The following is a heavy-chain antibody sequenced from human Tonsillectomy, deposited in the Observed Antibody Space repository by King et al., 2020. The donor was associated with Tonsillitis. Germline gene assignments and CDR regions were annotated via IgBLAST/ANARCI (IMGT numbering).Heavy chain of an antibody. CDR2: ISGSGGST. Sequence: VQLVESGGGLVQPGGSLRLSCAASGFTVSSYAMSWVRQAPGKGLEWVSAISGSGGSTYYADSVKGRFTISRDNSKNTLYLQMNSLRAEDTAVYYCAKVRGRLGYYDSSGYPEFDYWGQGTLVTVSS. J-gene: IGHJ4*02. V-gene: IGHV3-23*04. CDR1: GFTVSSYA. CDR3: AKVRGRLGYYDSSGYPEFDY. D-gene: IGHD3-22*01.